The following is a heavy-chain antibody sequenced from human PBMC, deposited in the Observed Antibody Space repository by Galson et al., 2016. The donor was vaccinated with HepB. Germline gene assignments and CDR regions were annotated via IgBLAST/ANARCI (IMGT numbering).Heavy chain of an antibody. CDR1: GFTVSSIY. CDR3: ARGLSGYYGSGTYYTDEGAFDI. V-gene: IGHV3-66*01. D-gene: IGHD3-10*01. Sequence: LRLSCAASGFTVSSIYMSWVRQTPGKGLEWVSTIYSGGTTYYTESVKGRFTNSRDNSKNTLYLQVNSLRAEDTAVYYWARGLSGYYGSGTYYTDEGAFDIWGQGTMVTVSS. J-gene: IGHJ3*02. CDR2: IYSGGTT.